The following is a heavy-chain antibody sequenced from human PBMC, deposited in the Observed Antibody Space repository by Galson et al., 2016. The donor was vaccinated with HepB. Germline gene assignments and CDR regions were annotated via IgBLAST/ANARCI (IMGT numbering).Heavy chain of an antibody. J-gene: IGHJ5*02. V-gene: IGHV3-30*04. CDR3: GRDVGP. CDR1: GFTFSSYA. Sequence: SLRLSCAASGFTFSSYAMHWVRQAPGKGLEWVAVISYDGRLKYYADSVRGRFTISRDNSKNTLYLQMNSLRVEDTAVYYCGRDVGPWGPGTLVTVSS. CDR2: ISYDGRLK.